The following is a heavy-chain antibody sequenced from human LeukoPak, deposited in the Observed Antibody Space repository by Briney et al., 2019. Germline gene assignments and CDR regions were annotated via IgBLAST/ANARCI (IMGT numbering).Heavy chain of an antibody. CDR3: ARYRAYDVLTGYRDNCFDP. CDR2: IYYSGST. D-gene: IGHD3-9*01. J-gene: IGHJ5*02. CDR1: AGSISSHY. Sequence: SETLSLSCTVSAGSISSHYWSWIRQPPGKGLEWIGYIYYSGSTNYNPSLKSRVTISVDTSKTQFSLKLSSVTSADTAVYYCARYRAYDVLTGYRDNCFDPWGQGTQVTVSS. V-gene: IGHV4-59*11.